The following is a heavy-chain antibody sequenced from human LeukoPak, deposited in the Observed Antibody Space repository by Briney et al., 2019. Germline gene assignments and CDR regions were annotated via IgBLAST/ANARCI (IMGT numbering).Heavy chain of an antibody. Sequence: GGSLRLSCTASGFTFSSYWMNWVRQAPGKGLEWVANIKQDGSEKYYVDSVKGRFTISRDNAKNSLYLQMNSLRAEDTAVYYCARGPSPYSSSWSRPEYFQHWGQGTLVTVSS. V-gene: IGHV3-7*03. CDR3: ARGPSPYSSSWSRPEYFQH. J-gene: IGHJ1*01. CDR1: GFTFSSYW. D-gene: IGHD6-13*01. CDR2: IKQDGSEK.